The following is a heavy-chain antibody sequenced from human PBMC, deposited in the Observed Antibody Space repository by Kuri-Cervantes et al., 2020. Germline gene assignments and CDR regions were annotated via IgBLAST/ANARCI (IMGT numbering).Heavy chain of an antibody. D-gene: IGHD7-27*01. V-gene: IGHV4-59*12. Sequence: SETLSLTCTVSGGSISSYYWSWIRQPPGKGLEWIGEIYHSGSTNYNPSLKSRVTISVDKSKNQFSLKLSSVTAADTAVYYCASLNWGEYYYYGMDVWGQGTTVTVSS. CDR1: GGSISSYY. CDR2: IYHSGST. CDR3: ASLNWGEYYYYGMDV. J-gene: IGHJ6*02.